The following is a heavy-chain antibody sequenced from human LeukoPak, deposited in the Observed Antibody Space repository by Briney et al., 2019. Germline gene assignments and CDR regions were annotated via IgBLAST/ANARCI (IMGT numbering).Heavy chain of an antibody. D-gene: IGHD3-10*01. CDR2: VKSESDGGTA. J-gene: IGHJ4*02. CDR3: ATGYGSGNACDY. Sequence: PGGSLRLSCAASGFTFTNAWMSWVRQAPGRGPEWVGLVKSESDGGTAVYAAPVKGRFTISRGDSKNTLYLQMNSLKTEDTAVYYCATGYGSGNACDYWGQGTLVTVSS. CDR1: GFTFTNAW. V-gene: IGHV3-15*01.